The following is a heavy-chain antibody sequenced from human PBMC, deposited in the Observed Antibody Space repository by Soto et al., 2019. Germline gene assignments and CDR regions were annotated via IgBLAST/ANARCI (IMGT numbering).Heavy chain of an antibody. CDR2: IYYSGST. CDR3: ARERWLQLIPGAFDI. Sequence: QVQLQESGPGLVKPSQTLSLTCTVSGGSISSGGYYWSWIRQHPGKGLEWIGYIYYSGSTYYNPSLKSRVTISVDTSKNQFSLKLSSVTAADTAVYYCARERWLQLIPGAFDIWGQGTMVTVSS. V-gene: IGHV4-31*03. J-gene: IGHJ3*02. CDR1: GGSISSGGYY. D-gene: IGHD5-12*01.